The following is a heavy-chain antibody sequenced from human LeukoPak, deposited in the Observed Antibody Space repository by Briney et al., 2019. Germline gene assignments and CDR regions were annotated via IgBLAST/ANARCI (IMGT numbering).Heavy chain of an antibody. D-gene: IGHD5-18*01. CDR2: ISYDGSNK. CDR3: AKARSYSYGVGYFDY. CDR1: GFTLSSYG. Sequence: GGSLRLSCAASGFTLSSYGMHWVRQAPGKGLEWVADISYDGSNKYNADSVKGRFTISRDNSKNTLYLQMNSLRAEDTAVYYCAKARSYSYGVGYFDYWGQGTLVTVSS. V-gene: IGHV3-30*18. J-gene: IGHJ4*02.